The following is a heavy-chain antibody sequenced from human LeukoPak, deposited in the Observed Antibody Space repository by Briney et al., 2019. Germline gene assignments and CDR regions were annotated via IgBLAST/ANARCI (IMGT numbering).Heavy chain of an antibody. CDR1: GYTFTGYY. CDR3: ARDGRIAVAGAAFDI. J-gene: IGHJ3*02. V-gene: IGHV1-2*02. Sequence: RASVKVSCKASGYTFTGYYMHWVRQAPGQGLEWMGWINPNSGGTNYAQKFQGRVTMTRDTSISTAYMELSRLRSDDTAVYYCARDGRIAVAGAAFDIWGQGTMVTVSS. CDR2: INPNSGGT. D-gene: IGHD6-19*01.